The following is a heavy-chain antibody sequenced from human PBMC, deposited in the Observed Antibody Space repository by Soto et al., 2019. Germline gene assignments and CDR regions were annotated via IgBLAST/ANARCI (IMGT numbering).Heavy chain of an antibody. V-gene: IGHV5-51*01. Sequence: GESVKISCKASGYSFPNYWIGWVRQKPGKGLEWMGIIYPHDLDSKYSPSFEGQVTISVDKSTSTAYLQWTSLKASDTAIYYCARRNDNWGGGSDYWGQGTQVTVSS. J-gene: IGHJ4*02. CDR3: ARRNDNWGGGSDY. D-gene: IGHD3-16*01. CDR1: GYSFPNYW. CDR2: IYPHDLDS.